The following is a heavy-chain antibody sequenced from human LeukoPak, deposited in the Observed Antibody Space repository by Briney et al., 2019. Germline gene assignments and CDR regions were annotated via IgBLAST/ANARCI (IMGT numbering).Heavy chain of an antibody. CDR1: GGSISSGGYY. V-gene: IGHV4-31*03. CDR3: ARAPRSGNWNYYFDY. D-gene: IGHD1-7*01. Sequence: SQTLSLTCTVSGGSISSGGYYWSWIRQHPGKGLEWIGYIYYSGSTYYNPSLKSRVTISVDTSKNQFSLKLSSVTAADTAVYYCARAPRSGNWNYYFDYWGQGTLSPSPQ. CDR2: IYYSGST. J-gene: IGHJ4*02.